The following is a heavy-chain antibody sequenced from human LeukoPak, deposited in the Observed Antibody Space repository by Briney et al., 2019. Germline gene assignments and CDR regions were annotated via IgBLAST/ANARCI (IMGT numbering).Heavy chain of an antibody. J-gene: IGHJ4*02. D-gene: IGHD3-22*01. CDR3: ARVYDSSGYSLDY. Sequence: PSETLSLTCAVYGGSFSGYYWSWIRQPPGKGLEWIGEINHSGSTNYNPSLKSRVTISVDTSKNQFSLKLSSVTAADTAVYYCARVYDSSGYSLDYWGQGTLVTVSS. CDR1: GGSFSGYY. V-gene: IGHV4-34*01. CDR2: INHSGST.